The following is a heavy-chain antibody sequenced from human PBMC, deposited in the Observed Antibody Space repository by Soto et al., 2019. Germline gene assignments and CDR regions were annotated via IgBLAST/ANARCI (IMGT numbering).Heavy chain of an antibody. Sequence: EVQVVESGGGLVQPGGSLRLSCAGSGFSFSDHYMDWVRQAPGKGLEWVGRSRNRPKKYTTEYAASVKGRFTISRDDSKNSLYLQMKGLKTEDTAVYYCVRISAAASSAFDIWGQGTMVTVSS. CDR1: GFSFSDHY. V-gene: IGHV3-72*01. CDR3: VRISAAASSAFDI. CDR2: SRNRPKKYTT. J-gene: IGHJ3*02. D-gene: IGHD6-13*01.